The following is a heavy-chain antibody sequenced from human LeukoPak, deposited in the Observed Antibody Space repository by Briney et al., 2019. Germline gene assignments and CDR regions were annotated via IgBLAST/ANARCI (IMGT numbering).Heavy chain of an antibody. CDR3: AKDSFIVLSGSYWTFDY. D-gene: IGHD1-26*01. CDR2: IKQDGSEK. V-gene: IGHV3-7*03. CDR1: GFTFSSYW. Sequence: SGGSLRLSCAASGFTFSSYWMSWVRQAPGKGLEWVANIKQDGSEKYYVDSVKGRFTISRDNSKNTLYLQMNGLRAEDTAVYYCAKDSFIVLSGSYWTFDYWGQGTLVTVSS. J-gene: IGHJ4*02.